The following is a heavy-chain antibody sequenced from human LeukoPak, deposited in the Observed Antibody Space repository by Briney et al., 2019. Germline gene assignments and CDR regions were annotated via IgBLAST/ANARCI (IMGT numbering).Heavy chain of an antibody. CDR1: GGSFSGYY. J-gene: IGHJ4*02. D-gene: IGHD3-9*01. Sequence: SDTLSLTCAVYGGSFSGYYWSWIRQPPGKGLEWIGEINHSGSTNYNPSLKSRVTISVDTSKNQFSLKLSSVTAADTAVYYCARGQRPQDYDILTGYYPFDYWGQGTLVTVSS. CDR2: INHSGST. V-gene: IGHV4-34*01. CDR3: ARGQRPQDYDILTGYYPFDY.